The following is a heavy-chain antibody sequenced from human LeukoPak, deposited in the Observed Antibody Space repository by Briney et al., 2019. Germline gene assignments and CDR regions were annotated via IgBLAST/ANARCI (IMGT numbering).Heavy chain of an antibody. CDR3: ARVGGYSGYELIDY. Sequence: PSETLSLTCTVSGASISSGDEFWSWIRQHPGKGLEWIGYIYYSGSTYYNPSLKSRVTISVDTSKNQFSLKLSSVTAADTAVYYCARVGGYSGYELIDYWGQGTLVTVSS. D-gene: IGHD5-12*01. J-gene: IGHJ4*02. V-gene: IGHV4-31*03. CDR1: GASISSGDEF. CDR2: IYYSGST.